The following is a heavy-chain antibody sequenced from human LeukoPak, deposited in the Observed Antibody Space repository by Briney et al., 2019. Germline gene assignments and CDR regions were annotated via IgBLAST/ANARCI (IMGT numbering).Heavy chain of an antibody. V-gene: IGHV4-61*02. J-gene: IGHJ6*03. D-gene: IGHD6-19*01. CDR1: GYSISSGYY. CDR3: ARDREYSSGLYYYYYYMDV. Sequence: SETLSLTCTVSGYSISSGYYWGWIRQPAGKGLEWIGRIYTSGSTNYNPSLKSRVTISVDTSKNQFSLKLSSVTAADTAVYYCARDREYSSGLYYYYYYMDVWGKGTTVTVSS. CDR2: IYTSGST.